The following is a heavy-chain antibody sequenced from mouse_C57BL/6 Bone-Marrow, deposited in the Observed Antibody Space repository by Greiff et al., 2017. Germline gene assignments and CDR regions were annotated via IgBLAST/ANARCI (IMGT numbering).Heavy chain of an antibody. J-gene: IGHJ3*01. D-gene: IGHD2-2*01. CDR2: FYPGRGSI. V-gene: IGHV1-62-2*01. Sequence: QVQPKESGAELVKPGASVKLSRKASGYTFTEYTIHWVKQRSGQGLEWIGWFYPGRGSIKYNEQFKDKATLTADKSYSTDYMERSRLTFEDSAVYFGARREAGYPFAYWGQGTLVTVSA. CDR3: ARREAGYPFAY. CDR1: GYTFTEYT.